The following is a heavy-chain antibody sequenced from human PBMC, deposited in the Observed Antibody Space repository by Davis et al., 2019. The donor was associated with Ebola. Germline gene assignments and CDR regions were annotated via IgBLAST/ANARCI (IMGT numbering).Heavy chain of an antibody. J-gene: IGHJ5*02. D-gene: IGHD1-1*01. Sequence: PGGSLRLSCAASGFAFSDYYMNWIRQAPGKGLEWVSYVSGSSSYTNYADSVKGRFTISRDNAKNSLYLQMNSLRAEDTAIYYCARAGTTGTTDWFDPWGQGTLVTVSS. CDR2: VSGSSSYT. CDR1: GFAFSDYY. V-gene: IGHV3-11*06. CDR3: ARAGTTGTTDWFDP.